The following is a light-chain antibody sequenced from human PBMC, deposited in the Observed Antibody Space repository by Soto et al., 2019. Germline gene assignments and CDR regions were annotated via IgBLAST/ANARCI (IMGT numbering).Light chain of an antibody. Sequence: QSALTQPASVSGSPGQSITISCTGTSTDIGVYNYVSWYQQHPGKAPKVMIYEVTNRPSGVSNRFSGSKSGDTASLTISGLQSEDEADYYCSSYTISNTLPFVFGTGTKLTVL. J-gene: IGLJ1*01. CDR3: SSYTISNTLPFV. V-gene: IGLV2-14*01. CDR1: STDIGVYNY. CDR2: EVT.